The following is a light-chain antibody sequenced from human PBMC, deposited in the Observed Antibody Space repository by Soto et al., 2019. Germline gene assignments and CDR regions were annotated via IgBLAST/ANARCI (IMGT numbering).Light chain of an antibody. V-gene: IGKV1-6*01. CDR2: AAS. CDR3: LLDYDFPYT. CDR1: QDIRVA. Sequence: AIQMTQSPPSLSASVGDRVIITCRASQDIRVAVGWLQQRPVHAPNLLIYAASTLHTGVPSTFTDSGSCTDFKLSINVLQPEDGATDFGLLDYDFPYTFGQGTKLEI. J-gene: IGKJ2*01.